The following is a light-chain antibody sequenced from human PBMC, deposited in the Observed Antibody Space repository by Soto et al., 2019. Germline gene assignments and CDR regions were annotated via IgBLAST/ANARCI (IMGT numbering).Light chain of an antibody. Sequence: QSVLPQPPSASGTPAQRVTISCSGSSSNIGTNTVNWYQHLPGSAPKLLNFSNNQRPAGVPDRFSGSKSGTSASRASSGRQPDDEADYHCEAWEGGLNVVQVGGGTKLTVL. CDR1: SSNIGTNT. CDR2: SNN. CDR3: EAWEGGLNVVQ. V-gene: IGLV1-44*01. J-gene: IGLJ2*01.